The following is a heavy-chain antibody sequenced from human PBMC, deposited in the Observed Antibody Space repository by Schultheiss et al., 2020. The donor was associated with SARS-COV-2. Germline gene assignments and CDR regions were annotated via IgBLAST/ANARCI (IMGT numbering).Heavy chain of an antibody. CDR1: GGSISSYY. CDR2: IHHSGST. CDR3: ARDGGSYVSEVN. V-gene: IGHV4-59*04. D-gene: IGHD1-26*01. J-gene: IGHJ4*02. Sequence: GSLRLSCTVSGGSISSYYWSWIRQPPGKGLEWIGSIHHSGSTYYKPSLKSRVTMSVDTSKNQFSLKLTSVTAADTAVYYCARDGGSYVSEVNWGQGTLVTVSS.